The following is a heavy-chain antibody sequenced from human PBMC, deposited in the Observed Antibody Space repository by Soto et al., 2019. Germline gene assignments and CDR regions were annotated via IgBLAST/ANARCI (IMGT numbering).Heavy chain of an antibody. CDR3: ARDYYYDSSDYRPNDY. D-gene: IGHD3-22*01. Sequence: PSQTLSLTCAISGDRVSSNSAAWNWIRQSPSRGLEWLGRTYYRSKWYNGYAVSVKSRLTINPDTSKNQFSLQLNSVTPEDTAVYYCARDYYYDSSDYRPNDYWGQGTLVTVSS. CDR2: TYYRSKWYN. J-gene: IGHJ4*02. V-gene: IGHV6-1*01. CDR1: GDRVSSNSAA.